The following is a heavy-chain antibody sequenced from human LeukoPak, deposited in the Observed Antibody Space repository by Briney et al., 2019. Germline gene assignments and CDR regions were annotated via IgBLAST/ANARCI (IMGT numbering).Heavy chain of an antibody. CDR3: ARAPLTMIVVVITSWFDP. CDR2: IYYSGST. D-gene: IGHD3-22*01. V-gene: IGHV4-39*07. Sequence: PSETLSLTCTVSGGSISSSSYYWGWIRQPPGKGLEWIGSIYYSGSTYYNPSLKSRVTISVDTSKNQFSLKLSSVTAADTAVYYCARAPLTMIVVVITSWFDPWGQGTLVTVSS. J-gene: IGHJ5*02. CDR1: GGSISSSSYY.